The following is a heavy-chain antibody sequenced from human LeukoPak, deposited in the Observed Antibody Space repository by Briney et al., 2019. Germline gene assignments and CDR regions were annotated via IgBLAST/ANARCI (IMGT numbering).Heavy chain of an antibody. CDR3: ARGLAAAGIRRGALDY. Sequence: GGSLRLSCAASGFTFSSYAMHWVRQAPGKGLEWVAVISYDGSNKYYADSVKGRFTISRDNSKNTLYLQMNSLRAEDTAVYYCARGLAAAGIRRGALDYWGQGTLVTVSS. CDR2: ISYDGSNK. J-gene: IGHJ4*02. D-gene: IGHD6-13*01. V-gene: IGHV3-30-3*01. CDR1: GFTFSSYA.